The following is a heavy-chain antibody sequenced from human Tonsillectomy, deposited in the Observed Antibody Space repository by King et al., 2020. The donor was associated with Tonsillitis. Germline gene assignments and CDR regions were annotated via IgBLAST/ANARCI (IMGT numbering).Heavy chain of an antibody. V-gene: IGHV4-39*01. Sequence: QLQESGPGLLKPSETLSLTCTVSGGSISSSSYFWGWIRQPPRKGLEWIGSIYYSGSTYYNTSLKSRITISVDTSKKQFSLKLSSVTAADTAVYYCASSSPRNYRYFPEPFDYWGQGTLVTVSS. CDR2: IYYSGST. D-gene: IGHD3-16*02. CDR1: GGSISSSSYF. J-gene: IGHJ4*02. CDR3: ASSSPRNYRYFPEPFDY.